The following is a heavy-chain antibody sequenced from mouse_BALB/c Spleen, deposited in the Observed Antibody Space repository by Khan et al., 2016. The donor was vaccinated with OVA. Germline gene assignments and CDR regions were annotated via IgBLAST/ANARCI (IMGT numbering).Heavy chain of an antibody. Sequence: EVQLQESGPGLVKPSQSLSLICTVTGYSITSDYAWNWIRQFPGNKLEWMGFISYSGNTNYNPSLKSRISITRATSKNQFFLELNSVTTEDTATYYCARVYGGDFDYWGQGTTLTDAS. CDR3: ARVYGGDFDY. CDR2: ISYSGNT. CDR1: GYSITSDYA. V-gene: IGHV3-2*02. J-gene: IGHJ2*01. D-gene: IGHD1-1*01.